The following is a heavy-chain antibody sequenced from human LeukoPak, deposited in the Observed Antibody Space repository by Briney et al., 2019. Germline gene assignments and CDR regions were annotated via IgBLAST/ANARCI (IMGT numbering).Heavy chain of an antibody. CDR1: GFXFTDYW. D-gene: IGHD3-16*01. V-gene: IGHV3-74*01. J-gene: IGHJ4*02. CDR3: ARAGAYHFDN. CDR2: INTDTRGT. Sequence: PGESLRLSCAASGFXFTDYWMHWVRQVPGKGLVWVSIINTDTRGTYYADSVKGRFTISRDNAKSTLYLQMDSLRAEDTAVYYCARAGAYHFDNWGQGTLVTVSS.